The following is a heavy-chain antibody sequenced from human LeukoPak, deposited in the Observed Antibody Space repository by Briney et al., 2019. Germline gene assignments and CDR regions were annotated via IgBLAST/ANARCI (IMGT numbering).Heavy chain of an antibody. Sequence: SETLSLTCTVSGGSISSYYWSWIRQPPGKGLEWIGYIYYSGTTNYNPSLKSRVTISVDTSKNQFSLKLSSVTAADTAVYYCARGLSKQSRSSSRRDWFDPWGQGTLVTVSS. CDR3: ARGLSKQSRSSSRRDWFDP. D-gene: IGHD6-6*01. CDR1: GGSISSYY. V-gene: IGHV4-59*12. J-gene: IGHJ5*02. CDR2: IYYSGTT.